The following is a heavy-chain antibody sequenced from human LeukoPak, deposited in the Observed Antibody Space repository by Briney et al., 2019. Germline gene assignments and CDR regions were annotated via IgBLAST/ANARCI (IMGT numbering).Heavy chain of an antibody. Sequence: GGSLRLSCAASGFNVSSNYMRWVRQAPGKGLEWVSSFFPSGGEIHYADSVRGRFTISRDNSKSTLSLQMNSLRAEDTAIYYCATYRQVLLPFESWGQGTLVTVSS. D-gene: IGHD2-8*02. V-gene: IGHV3-53*01. CDR1: GFNVSSNY. J-gene: IGHJ4*02. CDR3: ATYRQVLLPFES. CDR2: FFPSGGEI.